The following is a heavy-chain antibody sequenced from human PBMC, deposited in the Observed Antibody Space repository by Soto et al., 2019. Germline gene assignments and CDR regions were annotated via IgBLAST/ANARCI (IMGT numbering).Heavy chain of an antibody. Sequence: PSETLSLTCAVSSGSISSSSRWSWVRQPPGKGLEWIGGIYHSGSTNYNPSLKSRVTISVDKSKNQFSLKLSSVTAADTAVYYCARVRYCGSTSCYRWPSSHYYYYYYMDVWGKGTTVTVCS. J-gene: IGHJ6*03. CDR1: SGSISSSSR. CDR2: IYHSGST. CDR3: ARVRYCGSTSCYRWPSSHYYYYYYMDV. V-gene: IGHV4-4*02. D-gene: IGHD2-2*01.